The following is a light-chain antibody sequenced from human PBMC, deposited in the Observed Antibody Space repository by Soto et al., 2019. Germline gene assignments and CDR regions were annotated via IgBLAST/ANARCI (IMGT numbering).Light chain of an antibody. CDR2: AAS. J-gene: IGKJ3*01. CDR3: QQSYSTPRT. V-gene: IGKV1-39*01. Sequence: DIPMIQSPSSLSASVGDRVTITCRASQSISSYLNWYQQKPGKAPKLLIYAASSLQSGVPSRFSGSGSGTDFILTISSLQPEDFATYYCQQSYSTPRTFGPGTKVDIK. CDR1: QSISSY.